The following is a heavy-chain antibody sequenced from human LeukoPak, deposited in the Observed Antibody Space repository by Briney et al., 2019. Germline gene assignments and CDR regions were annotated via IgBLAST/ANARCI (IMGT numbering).Heavy chain of an antibody. CDR3: ARELPPAVTSFYYYYGMDV. Sequence: ASVKVSCKASGYTFTGYYMHWVRQAPGQGLEWMGIINPSGGSTSYAQKFQGRVTMTRDTSTSTVYMELSSLRSEDTAVYYCARELPPAVTSFYYYYGMDVWGQGTTVTVSS. J-gene: IGHJ6*02. V-gene: IGHV1-46*01. CDR2: INPSGGST. D-gene: IGHD4-17*01. CDR1: GYTFTGYY.